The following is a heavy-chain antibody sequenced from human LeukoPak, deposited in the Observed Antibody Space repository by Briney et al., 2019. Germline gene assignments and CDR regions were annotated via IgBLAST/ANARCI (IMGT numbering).Heavy chain of an antibody. CDR2: INHSEST. Sequence: SETLSLTCAVYGGSFSGYYWGWIRHPPGEGLEWIGEINHSESTNYNPSLKSRVTISVDTSKIQFSLNLSSVTAADTAVYYCARGGYSYGYRYCYFMDVWGKGTTVTVSS. CDR1: GGSFSGYY. J-gene: IGHJ6*03. CDR3: ARGGYSYGYRYCYFMDV. D-gene: IGHD5-18*01. V-gene: IGHV4-34*01.